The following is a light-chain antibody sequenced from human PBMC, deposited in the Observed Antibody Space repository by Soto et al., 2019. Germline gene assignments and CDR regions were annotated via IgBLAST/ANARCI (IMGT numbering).Light chain of an antibody. CDR1: QRISHKY. Sequence: EIVLMQSPGTLSLSPGERATLSCRTSQRISHKYLAWYQQKPGQAPRLLIHGVSSRATGIPDRFSGSGSGTDFTLTISTLEPEDFAVYYCQLYSGSPWTFGQGTKVEIK. CDR3: QLYSGSPWT. V-gene: IGKV3-20*01. J-gene: IGKJ1*01. CDR2: GVS.